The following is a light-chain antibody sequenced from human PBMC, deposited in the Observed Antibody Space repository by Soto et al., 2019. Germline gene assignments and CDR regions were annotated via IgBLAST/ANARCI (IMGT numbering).Light chain of an antibody. CDR2: EVI. Sequence: QSVLTQSAGVSVSPGQSITIPCTGTRSDVGVYDYVSWYQQHPGKVPKLIIYEVIKRPSGVSHRFSGSKSGNTASLTISGLQTEDEADYYCSSYTTTSALVFGGGTQVTV. J-gene: IGLJ2*01. CDR3: SSYTTTSALV. CDR1: RSDVGVYDY. V-gene: IGLV2-14*01.